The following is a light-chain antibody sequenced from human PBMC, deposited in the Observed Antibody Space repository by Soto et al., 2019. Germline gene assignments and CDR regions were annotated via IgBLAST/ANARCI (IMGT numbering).Light chain of an antibody. CDR1: QSISNY. J-gene: IGKJ1*01. CDR2: AAS. V-gene: IGKV1-39*01. CDR3: QQSHSTPPT. Sequence: DIQMTQSPSSLSASVGDRVTITCRASQSISNYLNWYQQRPGKAPNLLISAASNLQSGVPSRFSGSGSGTDFTLSVSSLQPEDFATYYCQQSHSTPPTFGQGTKVEIK.